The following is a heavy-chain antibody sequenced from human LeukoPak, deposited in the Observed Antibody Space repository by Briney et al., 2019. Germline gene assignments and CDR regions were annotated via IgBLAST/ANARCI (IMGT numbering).Heavy chain of an antibody. CDR1: GGTFSSYA. CDR3: ARGRTTVTTTHYYFDY. CDR2: IIPIFGTA. Sequence: SVKVSCKASGGTFSSYAISWVRQAPGQGLEWMGGIIPIFGTANYAQRFQGRVTITADESTSTAYMELSSLRSEDTAVYYCARGRTTVTTTHYYFDYWGQGTLVTVSS. J-gene: IGHJ4*02. D-gene: IGHD4-17*01. V-gene: IGHV1-69*13.